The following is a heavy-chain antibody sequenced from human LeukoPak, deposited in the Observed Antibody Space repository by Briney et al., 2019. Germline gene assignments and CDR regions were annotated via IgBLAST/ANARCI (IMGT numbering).Heavy chain of an antibody. V-gene: IGHV1-69*04. CDR1: RGTFSSYA. CDR2: IIPILGIA. D-gene: IGHD6-19*01. CDR3: ARGSIAVAGTFDY. J-gene: IGHJ4*02. Sequence: VASVKVSCKASRGTFSSYAISWVRQAPGHGLEWMGRIIPILGIANYAQKFQGRVTITADKSTSTAYMELSSLRSEDTAVHYCARGSIAVAGTFDYWGQGTLVTVSS.